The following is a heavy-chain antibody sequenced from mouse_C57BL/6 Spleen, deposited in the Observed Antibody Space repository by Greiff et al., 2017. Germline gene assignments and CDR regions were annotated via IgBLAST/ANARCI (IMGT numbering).Heavy chain of an antibody. Sequence: QVQLKESGPELVKPGASVKISCKASGYAFSSSWMNWVKQRPGKGLEWIGRIYPGDGDTNYNGKFKGKATLTADKSSSTAYMQLSSLTSEDSAVDFCARMGQSYAMDYWGQGTSVTVSS. CDR2: IYPGDGDT. J-gene: IGHJ4*01. V-gene: IGHV1-82*01. CDR1: GYAFSSSW. D-gene: IGHD6-1*01. CDR3: ARMGQSYAMDY.